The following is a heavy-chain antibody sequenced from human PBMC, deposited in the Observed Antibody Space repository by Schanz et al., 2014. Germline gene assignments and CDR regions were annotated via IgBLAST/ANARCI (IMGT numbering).Heavy chain of an antibody. CDR1: GFTFDEYG. CDR3: ARDGYNAYDLKRGDY. V-gene: IGHV3-9*01. Sequence: EVQLVESGGDLVQPGRSLRLSCAASGFTFDEYGMHWVRQAPGKGLEWVSGISWNGGFIAYGDAVKGRFTISRDNAKNSLYLQMNSLRAEDTAVYYCARDGYNAYDLKRGDYWGQGTQVAVSS. J-gene: IGHJ4*02. CDR2: ISWNGGFI. D-gene: IGHD5-12*01.